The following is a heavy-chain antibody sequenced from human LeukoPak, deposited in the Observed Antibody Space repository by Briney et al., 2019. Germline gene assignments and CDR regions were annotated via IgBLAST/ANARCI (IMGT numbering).Heavy chain of an antibody. D-gene: IGHD3-3*01. Sequence: GGSLRLSCAAAGFTFSSYAMSWVRQAPGKGLEWVSAISGSGGITYYADSVKGRFTISRDDAKNTAYLQMNSLKTEDTAVYYCSRSSSRNFGVVIKSYYYYMDVWGKGTTVTVSS. J-gene: IGHJ6*03. CDR1: GFTFSSYA. CDR2: ISGSGGIT. CDR3: SRSSSRNFGVVIKSYYYYMDV. V-gene: IGHV3-23*01.